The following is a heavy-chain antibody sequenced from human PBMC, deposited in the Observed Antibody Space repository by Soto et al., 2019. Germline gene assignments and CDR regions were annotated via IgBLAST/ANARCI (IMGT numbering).Heavy chain of an antibody. Sequence: PEETLSLTCTVSGGSISSYYWSWIRQPPGKGLEWIGYIYYSGSTNYNPSLKSRVTISVDTSKNQFSLKLSSVTAADTAVYYCARDGSGYSDAFDIWGQGTMVTVSS. V-gene: IGHV4-59*01. J-gene: IGHJ3*02. D-gene: IGHD3-22*01. CDR3: ARDGSGYSDAFDI. CDR2: IYYSGST. CDR1: GGSISSYY.